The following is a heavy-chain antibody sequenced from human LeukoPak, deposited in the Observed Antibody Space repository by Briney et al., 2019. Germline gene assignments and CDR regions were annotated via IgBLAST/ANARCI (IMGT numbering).Heavy chain of an antibody. Sequence: GGSLRLSCAASGFTVSNNYMSWVRQAPGKGLEWVSVIYSGGNTYYADSVKGRFTISRDNSKNTLYLQMNSLRAEDTAVYYCAKVGSSWYFSYWGQGTLVTVSS. CDR3: AKVGSSWYFSY. V-gene: IGHV3-53*01. CDR2: IYSGGNT. CDR1: GFTVSNNY. J-gene: IGHJ4*02. D-gene: IGHD6-13*01.